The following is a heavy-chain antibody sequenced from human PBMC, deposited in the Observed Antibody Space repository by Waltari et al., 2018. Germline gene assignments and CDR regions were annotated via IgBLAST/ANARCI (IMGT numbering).Heavy chain of an antibody. Sequence: QVQLQQWGAGLLKPSETLSLTCAVYGGSFSGYYWSWFRQSPGKGLEWIGEINHSGSPNHNPALKGRVTISVDTSKNQFSLKVSSVTAADTAVYYCARQFSSGWYSEYWGQGTLVTVSS. D-gene: IGHD6-19*01. CDR1: GGSFSGYY. CDR3: ARQFSSGWYSEY. CDR2: INHSGSP. V-gene: IGHV4-34*01. J-gene: IGHJ4*02.